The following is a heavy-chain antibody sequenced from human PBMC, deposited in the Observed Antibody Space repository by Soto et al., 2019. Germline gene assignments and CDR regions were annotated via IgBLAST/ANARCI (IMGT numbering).Heavy chain of an antibody. J-gene: IGHJ4*02. D-gene: IGHD6-13*01. CDR1: GYTFTVYY. Sequence: ASVKVSCKASGYTFTVYYMHWVRQAPGQGLEWMGWINPNSGGTNYAQKFQGWVTMTRDTSISPAYMELSRLRSDDTAVYYCARCRGYSSSPFDYWGQGTLVTVSS. V-gene: IGHV1-2*04. CDR2: INPNSGGT. CDR3: ARCRGYSSSPFDY.